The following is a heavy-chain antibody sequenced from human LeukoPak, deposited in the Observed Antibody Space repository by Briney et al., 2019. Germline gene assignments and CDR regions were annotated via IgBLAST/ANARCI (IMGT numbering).Heavy chain of an antibody. D-gene: IGHD1-1*01. J-gene: IGHJ6*02. CDR1: GFTFSSYG. Sequence: GGSLRLSCAASGFTFSSYGMHWVRQAPGKGLEWVAFTSYDGSNKYYAVSVKGRFTISRDNSKNTLYLQMSSLRGEDTALYYCAKGEEETGYGMDVWGQGTTVTVSS. V-gene: IGHV3-30*18. CDR2: TSYDGSNK. CDR3: AKGEEETGYGMDV.